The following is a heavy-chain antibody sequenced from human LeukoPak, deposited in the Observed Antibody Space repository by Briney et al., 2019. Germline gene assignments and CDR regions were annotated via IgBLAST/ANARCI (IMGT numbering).Heavy chain of an antibody. CDR2: ISTSSTYI. J-gene: IGHJ4*02. Sequence: PGGSLRLSSAAYGFTFSSDSMNRVRQAPGKGLEWVSSISTSSTYIYYADSVKGRFTISRDNAKNSLYLQMNSLRAEDTAVYYCPRYRPFIIGTTFFDYWGQGTLVTVSS. V-gene: IGHV3-21*01. CDR1: GFTFSSDS. D-gene: IGHD1-20*01. CDR3: PRYRPFIIGTTFFDY.